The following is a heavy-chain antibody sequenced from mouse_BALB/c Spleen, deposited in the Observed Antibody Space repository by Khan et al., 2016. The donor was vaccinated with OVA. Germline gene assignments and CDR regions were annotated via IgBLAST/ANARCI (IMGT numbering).Heavy chain of an antibody. CDR2: IWSDRST. Sequence: QVQLKQSGPGLVAPSQSLSITCTISGFSFTNYYVHWVRQPPGKGLEWLVVIWSDRSTTYNSALKSRLTIITDNSSSQVFLKMNSLQTDDTAMYFCARQPYYHYNIMDYWGQGTSVTVSS. CDR1: GFSFTNYY. J-gene: IGHJ4*01. D-gene: IGHD2-10*01. CDR3: ARQPYYHYNIMDY. V-gene: IGHV2-6-1*01.